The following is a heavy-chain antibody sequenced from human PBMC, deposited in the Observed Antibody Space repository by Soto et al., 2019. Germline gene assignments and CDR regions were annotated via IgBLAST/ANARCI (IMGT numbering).Heavy chain of an antibody. V-gene: IGHV3-72*01. CDR1: GFSFSAYY. CDR3: CDCGHTNLDW. D-gene: IGHD2-21*01. J-gene: IGHJ4*02. CDR2: IRNKSKSYTT. Sequence: EVQLVESGGDLVQPGGSLRLSCAASGFSFSAYYMDWVRQAPGKGLEWVSLIRNKSKSYTTVYAASVRGRFTISRDDSKNLVFLQMTSLTTEDTAVYYCCDCGHTNLDWWGRGTLVTVSS.